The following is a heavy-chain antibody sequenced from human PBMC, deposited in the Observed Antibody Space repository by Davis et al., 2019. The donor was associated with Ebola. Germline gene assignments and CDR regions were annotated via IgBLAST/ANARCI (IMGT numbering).Heavy chain of an antibody. V-gene: IGHV1-18*01. CDR2: SAPHDGDT. CDR1: RYSFRGQC. Sequence: SVNVPCKASRYSFRGQCIPWVRQAPGQGLEWMGWSAPHDGDTNYAQDFLGRVTMTTDTSTTTASMELSSLRSDDTAVYYCARRKCGNTCYSEHYLDYWGQGTLVTVSS. D-gene: IGHD2-15*01. J-gene: IGHJ4*02. CDR3: ARRKCGNTCYSEHYLDY.